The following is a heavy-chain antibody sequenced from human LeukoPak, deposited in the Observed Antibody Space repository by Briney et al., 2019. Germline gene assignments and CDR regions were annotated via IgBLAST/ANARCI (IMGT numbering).Heavy chain of an antibody. CDR1: GFTFSRFF. CDR2: IKQDGSEK. J-gene: IGHJ5*02. V-gene: IGHV3-7*04. CDR3: AREFSDYPTSWFVP. D-gene: IGHD4-17*01. Sequence: GGSLSLTCAASGFTFSRFFMAWVRQAPGKGLEWVANIKQDGSEKYYVDSVRGRFSISRDNANNSLYLQMNSLRAEDTAVYYCAREFSDYPTSWFVPWGQG.